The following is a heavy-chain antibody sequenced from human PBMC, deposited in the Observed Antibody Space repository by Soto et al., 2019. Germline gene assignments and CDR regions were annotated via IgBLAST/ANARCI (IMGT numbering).Heavy chain of an antibody. J-gene: IGHJ4*02. V-gene: IGHV3-23*01. D-gene: IGHD1-26*01. CDR1: GFTFSSYA. Sequence: GESLKISCAASGFTFSSYAMSWVRQAPGKGLEWVSAISGSGGSTYYADSVKGRFTISRDNSKNTLYLQMNSLRAEDTAVYYCAKTEYSGSYYFDYWGQGTLVTVSS. CDR3: AKTEYSGSYYFDY. CDR2: ISGSGGST.